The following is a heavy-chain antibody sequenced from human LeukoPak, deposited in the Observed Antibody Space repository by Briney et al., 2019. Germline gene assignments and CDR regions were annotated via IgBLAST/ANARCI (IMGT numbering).Heavy chain of an antibody. CDR1: GFTFDDYA. CDR3: ATAPYDSIGIFDY. CDR2: ISWDGDST. D-gene: IGHD3-22*01. J-gene: IGHJ4*02. V-gene: IGHV3-43D*03. Sequence: PGGSLRLSCAASGFTFDDYAMHWVRQAPGKGLECVSLISWDGDSTYYSDSVKGRFTIPRDNNKNSLYLQMNSLRTEDTALYYCATAPYDSIGIFDYWGQGTLVTVSS.